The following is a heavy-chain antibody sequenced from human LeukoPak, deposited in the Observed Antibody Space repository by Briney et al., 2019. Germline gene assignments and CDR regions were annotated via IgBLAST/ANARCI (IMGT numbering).Heavy chain of an antibody. CDR2: ITWNSGTI. Sequence: PVRSLRLSCAASGFNFDDYAMHWVRQTPEKGLEWVSGITWNSGTIAYADSVKGRFIISRDNAKNSLYLQMNSLRPEDTALYYCVKERDYYFDYWGQGTLVTVSS. V-gene: IGHV3-9*01. CDR3: VKERDYYFDY. J-gene: IGHJ4*02. D-gene: IGHD2-21*02. CDR1: GFNFDDYA.